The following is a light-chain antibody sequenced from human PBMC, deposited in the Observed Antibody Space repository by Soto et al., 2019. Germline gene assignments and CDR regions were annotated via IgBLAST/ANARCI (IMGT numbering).Light chain of an antibody. Sequence: QSVLTQPPSASGTPGQRVTICCSGSSSNIGDYNVNWYQQLPATAHKLLIYSNNQRASGVPDRISGSKSGTSASLAIRGLQSEDEADYYCLVWEDRLDAFVFGSGTKLTVL. CDR3: LVWEDRLDAFV. J-gene: IGLJ1*01. CDR1: SSNIGDYN. CDR2: SNN. V-gene: IGLV1-44*01.